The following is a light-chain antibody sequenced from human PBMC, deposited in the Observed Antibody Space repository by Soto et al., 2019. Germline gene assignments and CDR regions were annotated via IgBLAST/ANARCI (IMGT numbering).Light chain of an antibody. J-gene: IGLJ3*02. CDR3: LLFYGDGRRV. CDR2: DTN. CDR1: TGAVTSGHY. V-gene: IGLV7-46*01. Sequence: QAVVTQEPSLTVSPGGTVTLTCDSSTGAVTSGHYPYWFQQKPGQAPRTLIYDTNNKHSWTPARFSCSLLGGKAALTLSGAQPEDEAEYYCLLFYGDGRRVFGGGTKLTVL.